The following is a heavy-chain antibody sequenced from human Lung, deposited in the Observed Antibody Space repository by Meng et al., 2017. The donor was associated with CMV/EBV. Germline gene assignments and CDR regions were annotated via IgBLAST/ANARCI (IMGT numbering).Heavy chain of an antibody. Sequence: GESXKISCAASGFIVSDNYMNWVRQAPGKGLEWISIIYSNENTYYADSVKGRFTISRDNSKNTLYLQMNSLRAEDTAVYYCAREQGYFSSKHYYYHLDVWGQGTTVTGAS. CDR3: AREQGYFSSKHYYYHLDV. V-gene: IGHV3-53*01. J-gene: IGHJ6*02. D-gene: IGHD6-6*01. CDR1: GFIVSDNY. CDR2: IYSNENT.